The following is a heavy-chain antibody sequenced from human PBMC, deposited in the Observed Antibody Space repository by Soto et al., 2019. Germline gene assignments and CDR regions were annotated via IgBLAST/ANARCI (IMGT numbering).Heavy chain of an antibody. CDR1: GGSLSGYY. Sequence: QVQLQQWGAGLLKPSETLSLNCAVNGGSLSGYYWSWIRQPPGKGLEWIGEIKDGGYTNYSPSLKSRAHLSSATSNTQFSLRLNSVTAADTGVYYCARGQEGVVATHWDQGALVTVSS. CDR3: ARGQEGVVATH. CDR2: IKDGGYT. J-gene: IGHJ4*02. V-gene: IGHV4-34*01. D-gene: IGHD5-12*01.